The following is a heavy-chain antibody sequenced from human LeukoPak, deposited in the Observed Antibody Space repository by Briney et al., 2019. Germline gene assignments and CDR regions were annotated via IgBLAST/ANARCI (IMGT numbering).Heavy chain of an antibody. J-gene: IGHJ4*02. CDR2: IYYTGST. CDR1: GGSISNTNYY. Sequence: SETLSLTCTVSGGSISNTNYYWGWIRQPPGKGLEWIGNIYYTGSTYYNPSLKSRVTISVDTSKNQFSLRLRSVTAADTAVYYCARLPDYWGQGTLVAVSS. CDR3: ARLPDY. V-gene: IGHV4-39*07.